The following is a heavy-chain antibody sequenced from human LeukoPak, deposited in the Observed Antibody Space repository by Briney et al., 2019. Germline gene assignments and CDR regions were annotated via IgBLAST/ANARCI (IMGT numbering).Heavy chain of an antibody. CDR2: IYSAGST. J-gene: IGHJ3*02. CDR3: ARGRRDCSGDCYVAFDI. V-gene: IGHV3-53*01. CDR1: GFTVSSNY. Sequence: GGSLRLSFVASGFTVSSNYMSWVRQAPGKGLEWVSVIYSAGSTYYADSVKGRFTISRDNSKNSLFLQMHSLRADDTAVYYCARGRRDCSGDCYVAFDIWGQGTMVTVSS. D-gene: IGHD2-21*02.